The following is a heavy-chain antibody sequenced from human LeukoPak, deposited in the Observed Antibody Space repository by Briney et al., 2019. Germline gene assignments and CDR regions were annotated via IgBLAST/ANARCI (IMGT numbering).Heavy chain of an antibody. V-gene: IGHV4-4*07. Sequence: SETLSLTCTVSGGSISSYYWSWIRQPAGKGLEWIGRIYTSGSTNYNPSLKSRVTMSVDTSKNQFSLKLSSVTAADTAVYYCAREPPRGGAIDYWDQGTLVTVSS. CDR1: GGSISSYY. D-gene: IGHD3-16*01. CDR2: IYTSGST. J-gene: IGHJ4*02. CDR3: AREPPRGGAIDY.